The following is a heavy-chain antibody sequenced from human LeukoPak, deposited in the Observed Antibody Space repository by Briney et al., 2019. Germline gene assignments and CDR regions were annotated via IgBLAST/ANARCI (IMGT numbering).Heavy chain of an antibody. Sequence: GGSLRLSCGASGFTFNNYGMNWVRRAPGKGLEWVSAISGSGDNTYYADSVKGRFTISRDNSKNTLYLQMNSLRAEDTAIYYCAKDYPYYYDGMWYCDYWGQGTLVSVSS. V-gene: IGHV3-23*01. CDR2: ISGSGDNT. J-gene: IGHJ4*02. D-gene: IGHD3-22*01. CDR3: AKDYPYYYDGMWYCDY. CDR1: GFTFNNYG.